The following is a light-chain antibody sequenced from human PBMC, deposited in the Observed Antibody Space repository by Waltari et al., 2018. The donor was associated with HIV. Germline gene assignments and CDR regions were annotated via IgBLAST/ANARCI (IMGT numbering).Light chain of an antibody. V-gene: IGLV3-1*01. CDR1: KLGDKY. CDR2: QDD. Sequence: SFELTQPPSVSVSPGQTASITCAGDKLGDKYVCWFQQRPGQSPVEVIYQDDKRPSVIPERFSGSNSGNTATLTISETQIMDEADYYCQAWGTNTAVFGGGTKLTVL. CDR3: QAWGTNTAV. J-gene: IGLJ3*02.